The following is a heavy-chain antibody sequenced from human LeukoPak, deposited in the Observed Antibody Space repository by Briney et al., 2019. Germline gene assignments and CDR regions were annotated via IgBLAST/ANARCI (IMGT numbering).Heavy chain of an antibody. V-gene: IGHV1-18*01. Sequence: VASVKVSCKASGGTFSSYAISWVRQAPGQGLEWMGWISAYNGNTNYAQKFQGRVTMTTDTSTNTAYMELRSLRSDDTAVYHCARCFPHTSDVFDIWGQGTMVTVSS. CDR1: GGTFSSYA. CDR2: ISAYNGNT. CDR3: ARCFPHTSDVFDI. J-gene: IGHJ3*02.